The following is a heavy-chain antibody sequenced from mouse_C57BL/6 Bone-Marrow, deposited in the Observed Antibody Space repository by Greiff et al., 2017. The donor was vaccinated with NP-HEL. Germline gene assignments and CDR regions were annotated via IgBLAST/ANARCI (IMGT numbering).Heavy chain of an antibody. CDR2: ISDGGSYT. D-gene: IGHD2-10*01. J-gene: IGHJ4*01. V-gene: IGHV5-4*01. CDR3: AREPLLDYAMDY. Sequence: EVMLVESGGGLVKPGGSLKLSCAASGFTFSSYAMSWDRQTPEKRLEWVATISDGGSYTYYPDNVKGRFTISRDNAKNNLYLQMSHLKSEDTAMYYCAREPLLDYAMDYWGQGTSVTVSS. CDR1: GFTFSSYA.